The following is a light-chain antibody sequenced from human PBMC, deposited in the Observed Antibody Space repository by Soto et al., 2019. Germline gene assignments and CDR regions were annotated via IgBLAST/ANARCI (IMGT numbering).Light chain of an antibody. CDR1: QSVSSN. CDR2: GAS. J-gene: IGKJ1*01. V-gene: IGKV3-15*01. Sequence: EIVMTQSPATLSVSPGERATLSCRASQSVSSNLDWYQQKPGQAPRLLIYGASTRATGIPAWFSGSGSGTEFTLTISSLQSEDFAVYYCQQYNNWPPGTFGQGTKVEIK. CDR3: QQYNNWPPGT.